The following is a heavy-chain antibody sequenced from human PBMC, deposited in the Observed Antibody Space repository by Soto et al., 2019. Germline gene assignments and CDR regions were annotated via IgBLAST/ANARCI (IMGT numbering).Heavy chain of an antibody. D-gene: IGHD2-2*01. J-gene: IGHJ3*02. CDR3: AKIPPSTSCYLEAFEI. CDR1: GFTFSSYA. V-gene: IGHV3-23*01. CDR2: ITGSGGST. Sequence: EVQLLESGGGLVQPGGSLRLSCAASGFTFSSYAMSWVRQAPGKGLEWVSAITGSGGSTYYADSVKGRFTISSDNSKNTLYLQMNSLRAEDTAVYYCAKIPPSTSCYLEAFEIWCQGTMVTVSS.